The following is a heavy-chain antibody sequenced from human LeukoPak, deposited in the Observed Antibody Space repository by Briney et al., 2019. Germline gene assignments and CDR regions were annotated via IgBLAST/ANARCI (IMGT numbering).Heavy chain of an antibody. Sequence: SETLSLTCAVYGGSFSGYYWSWIRQPPGKGLEWIGEINHSGSTNYNPSLKSRVTISVDTSKNQFSLKLSSVTAADTAVYYCARLDGYCSGGSCYSRYYYYYMDVWGKGTTVTISS. CDR1: GGSFSGYY. CDR3: ARLDGYCSGGSCYSRYYYYYMDV. CDR2: INHSGST. V-gene: IGHV4-34*01. D-gene: IGHD2-15*01. J-gene: IGHJ6*03.